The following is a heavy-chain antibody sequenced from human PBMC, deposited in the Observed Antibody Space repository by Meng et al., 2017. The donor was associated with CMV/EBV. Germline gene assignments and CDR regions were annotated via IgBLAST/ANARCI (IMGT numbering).Heavy chain of an antibody. D-gene: IGHD6-13*01. Sequence: TSDWISWVRQMPGKGLEWMERIDPSDSYTNYSPSFQGHVTISADKSISTAYLQWSSLKASDTAMYYCARQTKGSSWYDRGNWFDPWGQGTLVTVSS. CDR1: TSDW. J-gene: IGHJ5*02. CDR2: IDPSDSYT. CDR3: ARQTKGSSWYDRGNWFDP. V-gene: IGHV5-10-1*01.